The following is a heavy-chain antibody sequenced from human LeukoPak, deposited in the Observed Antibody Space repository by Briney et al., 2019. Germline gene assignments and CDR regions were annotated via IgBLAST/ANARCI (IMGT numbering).Heavy chain of an antibody. D-gene: IGHD5/OR15-5a*01. V-gene: IGHV3-21*01. CDR3: AGLDNWFDP. J-gene: IGHJ5*02. Sequence: GGSLRLSCTASGFSFSNYNINWVRQAPGKGLEWVSSITTSSSYVFYGNSVKGRSTISRDNAENSVYLQMNSLSVEDTAVYYCAGLDNWFDPWGQGTLVTVSS. CDR1: GFSFSNYN. CDR2: ITTSSSYV.